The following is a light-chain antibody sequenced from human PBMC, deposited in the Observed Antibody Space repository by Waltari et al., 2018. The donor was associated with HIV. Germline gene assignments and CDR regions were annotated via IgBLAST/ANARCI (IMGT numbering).Light chain of an antibody. V-gene: IGLV1-40*01. CDR2: VNT. CDR1: SSNIGAGSD. CDR3: QSYDRRLGDWV. Sequence: QSVLTQPPSVSGAPGQRVTISCAGSSSNIGAGSDVHWYQQLPGTAPKVLIYVNTNRPAGVPDRFSGSKSGTSASLAITGLQPEDEADYHCQSYDRRLGDWVFGGGTTLTVL. J-gene: IGLJ3*02.